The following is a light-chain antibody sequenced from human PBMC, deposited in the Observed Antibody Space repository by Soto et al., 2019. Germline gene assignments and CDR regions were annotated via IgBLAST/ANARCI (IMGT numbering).Light chain of an antibody. V-gene: IGKV3-20*01. Sequence: EIVLTQSPGTLSLSPGERATLSCRASQSVINTYLAWYQHKPGQAPRLLIYDASIRATGIPDRFSGSGSGTDFTLTISRLEPEDFAVYYCQQYSSPVTFGQGTRLEIK. CDR1: QSVINTY. CDR3: QQYSSPVT. J-gene: IGKJ2*01. CDR2: DAS.